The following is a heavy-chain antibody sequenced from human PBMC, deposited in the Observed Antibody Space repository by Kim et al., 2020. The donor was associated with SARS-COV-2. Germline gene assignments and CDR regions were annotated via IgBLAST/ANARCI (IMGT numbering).Heavy chain of an antibody. V-gene: IGHV3-30*04. CDR1: GFTFSSYA. Sequence: GGSLRLYCAASGFTFSSYAMHWVRQAPGKGLEWVAVISYDGSNKYYADSVKGRFTISRDNSKNTLYLQMNSLRAEDTAVYYCARDRRIAVAGRGFDYWGQGTLVTVSS. CDR2: ISYDGSNK. D-gene: IGHD6-19*01. CDR3: ARDRRIAVAGRGFDY. J-gene: IGHJ4*02.